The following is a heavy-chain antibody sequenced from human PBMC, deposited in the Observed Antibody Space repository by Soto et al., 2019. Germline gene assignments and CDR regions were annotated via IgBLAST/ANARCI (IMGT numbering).Heavy chain of an antibody. CDR2: MNPASGNT. D-gene: IGHD3-3*02. Sequence: QVQLVQSGAEVKKPGDSVKVSCKASGDTFNTNDFNWVRQATGQGLEWMGWMNPASGNTGFAQKFQGRVSLTMDTSTSIAYMEVSSLTSEETAMYYCTRGISDSWGQGTLVTVSS. CDR3: TRGISDS. CDR1: GDTFNTND. V-gene: IGHV1-8*01. J-gene: IGHJ4*02.